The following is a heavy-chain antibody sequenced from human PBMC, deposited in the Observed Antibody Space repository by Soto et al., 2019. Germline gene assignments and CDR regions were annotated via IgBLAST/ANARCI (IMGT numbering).Heavy chain of an antibody. V-gene: IGHV2-70*12. CDR3: AHTMIVVVSPSFYFDY. CDR1: GFSLTTSGMC. Sequence: SGPTLVNPTQTLTLTCTFSGFSLTTSGMCVSWIRQPPGKAPEWLARIDWKDDKYYITSLTTRPTITKDTSKNQVVLTMTNMDPVDTATYYCAHTMIVVVSPSFYFDYWGQGTLVTVSS. J-gene: IGHJ4*02. D-gene: IGHD3-22*01. CDR2: IDWKDDK.